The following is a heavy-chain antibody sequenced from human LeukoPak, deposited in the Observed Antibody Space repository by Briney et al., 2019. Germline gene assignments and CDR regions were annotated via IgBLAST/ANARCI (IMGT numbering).Heavy chain of an antibody. CDR2: ISYDGSNK. CDR3: ARGINDYGDYWDAFDI. J-gene: IGHJ3*02. Sequence: GGSLRLSCVASGFTFSSYAMHWVRQAPGKGLEWVAVISYDGSNKYYADSVKGRFTISRDNSKNTLYLQMNSLRAEDTAVYYCARGINDYGDYWDAFDIWGQGTMVTVSS. D-gene: IGHD4-17*01. V-gene: IGHV3-30-3*01. CDR1: GFTFSSYA.